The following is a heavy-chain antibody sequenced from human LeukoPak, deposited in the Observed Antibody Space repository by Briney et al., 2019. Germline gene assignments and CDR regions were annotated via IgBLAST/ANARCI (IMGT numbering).Heavy chain of an antibody. Sequence: SETLSLTCTVSGGSISSSSYYWSWIRQPPGKGLEWIGYLYYSGSTNYNPSLKSRVTISVDTSKNQFSLKLSSVTAADTAVYYCARAEQWLSMFDLWGRGTLVTVSS. J-gene: IGHJ2*01. V-gene: IGHV4-61*01. CDR1: GGSISSSSYY. CDR2: LYYSGST. CDR3: ARAEQWLSMFDL. D-gene: IGHD6-19*01.